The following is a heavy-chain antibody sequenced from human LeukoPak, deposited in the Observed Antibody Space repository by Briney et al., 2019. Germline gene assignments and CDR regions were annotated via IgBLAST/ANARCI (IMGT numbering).Heavy chain of an antibody. D-gene: IGHD4-17*01. CDR3: AKRPTMTTVTTPSWRVCDS. CDR2: IGASGAYT. V-gene: IGHV3-23*01. Sequence: GGSLRLSCAASGFIFSSYAMNWVRQAPGKGLEWVSAIGASGAYTFYADSVKGRFTISRDNSRNTLYLQMNSLRAEDTAVYYCAKRPTMTTVTTPSWRVCDSWGQGTLVTVSS. CDR1: GFIFSSYA. J-gene: IGHJ4*02.